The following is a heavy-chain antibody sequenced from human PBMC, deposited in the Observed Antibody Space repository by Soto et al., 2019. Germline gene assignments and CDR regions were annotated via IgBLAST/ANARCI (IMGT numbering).Heavy chain of an antibody. V-gene: IGHV3-23*01. CDR1: EFTFSTHA. J-gene: IGHJ4*02. CDR2: ISGSGGST. D-gene: IGHD2-2*01. Sequence: EVQLLESGGGLVQPGGSLRLSCAASEFTFSTHAMTWVRQAPGQGLEWVSSISGSGGSTYYADSVKGRFTISRDNYKNTLYLQMNSLRAEDAAVYSCAKAGYCVSTSCYFPFDYWGQGTLVTVSS. CDR3: AKAGYCVSTSCYFPFDY.